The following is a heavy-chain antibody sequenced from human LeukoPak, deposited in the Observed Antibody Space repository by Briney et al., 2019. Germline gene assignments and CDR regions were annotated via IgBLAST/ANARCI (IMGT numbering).Heavy chain of an antibody. Sequence: ASVKVSCKASGYTFTSYGISWVRQAPGQGLEWMGWISAYNGNTNYAQKLQGRVTMTTDTSTSTAYMELRSLRSDDTAVYYCARDPGIAAAGTFSYSSYFDYWGQGTLVTVSS. D-gene: IGHD6-13*01. V-gene: IGHV1-18*01. CDR3: ARDPGIAAAGTFSYSSYFDY. J-gene: IGHJ4*02. CDR1: GYTFTSYG. CDR2: ISAYNGNT.